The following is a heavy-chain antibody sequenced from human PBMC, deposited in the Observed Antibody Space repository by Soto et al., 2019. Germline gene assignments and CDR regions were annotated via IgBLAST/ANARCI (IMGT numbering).Heavy chain of an antibody. V-gene: IGHV4-39*01. CDR1: GGSISSSTHD. CDR3: ARRSNWYFDY. CDR2: IYYSGTT. D-gene: IGHD6-13*01. J-gene: IGHJ4*02. Sequence: QLHLQESGPGLVKPSETLSLTCTVSGGSISSSTHDWGWIRQPPGKGLEWIGSIYYSGTTYYNPSLKRRITISIDTSKNQFALNLRSVPAADTAVYYCARRSNWYFDYWGQGTLVTVSS.